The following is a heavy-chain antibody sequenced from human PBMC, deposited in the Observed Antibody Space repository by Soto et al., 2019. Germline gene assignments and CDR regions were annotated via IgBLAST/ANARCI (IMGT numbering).Heavy chain of an antibody. V-gene: IGHV3-30*18. CDR3: AKAAALEMATIN. J-gene: IGHJ4*02. CDR1: GFTFSAYG. CDR2: ISHDGTNK. Sequence: GGSLRLSCEVSGFTFSAYGMHWVRQAPGKGLEWVAAISHDGTNKNYGDSVKGRFTISRDNSKNTLYLQMNSLRAEDTAVYYCAKAAALEMATINWGQGALVTVSA. D-gene: IGHD5-12*01.